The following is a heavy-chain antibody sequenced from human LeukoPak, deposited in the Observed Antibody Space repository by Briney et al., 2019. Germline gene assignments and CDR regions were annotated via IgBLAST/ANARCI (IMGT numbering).Heavy chain of an antibody. D-gene: IGHD2-15*01. CDR3: ARILAAGVGYYYYGMDV. V-gene: IGHV1-69*04. J-gene: IGHJ6*02. Sequence: ASVTVSCKASGGTFSSYAISWVRQAPGQGLEWMGRIIPILGIANYAQKFQGRVTITADKSTSTAYMELSSLRSEDTAVYYCARILAAGVGYYYYGMDVWGQGTTVTVSS. CDR1: GGTFSSYA. CDR2: IIPILGIA.